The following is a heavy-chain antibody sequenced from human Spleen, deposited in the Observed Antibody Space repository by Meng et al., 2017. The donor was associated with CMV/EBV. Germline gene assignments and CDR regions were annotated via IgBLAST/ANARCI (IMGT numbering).Heavy chain of an antibody. Sequence: SCAASGFTFSSYAMSWVRQAPGKGLEWVSAISGSGGSTYYADSVKGRFTISRDNSKNTLYLQMNSLRAEDTALYFCARGVVDDYSDRRWDIDQWGQGTLVTVSS. D-gene: IGHD4-17*01. J-gene: IGHJ4*02. CDR1: GFTFSSYA. V-gene: IGHV3-23*01. CDR2: ISGSGGST. CDR3: ARGVVDDYSDRRWDIDQ.